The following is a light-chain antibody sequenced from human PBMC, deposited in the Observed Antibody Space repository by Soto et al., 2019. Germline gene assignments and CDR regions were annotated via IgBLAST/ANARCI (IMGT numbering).Light chain of an antibody. CDR2: GAS. V-gene: IGKV3-20*01. Sequence: EIVLTQSPGTLSLSPGERATLSCRASQSVSSSHLAWYQQKPGQAPRLLISGASSRATGIPDRFTGSGSGTDFTLDISRLEPEDFAVYYCQEYENTPGTFGRGTRLEIK. CDR3: QEYENTPGT. CDR1: QSVSSSH. J-gene: IGKJ5*01.